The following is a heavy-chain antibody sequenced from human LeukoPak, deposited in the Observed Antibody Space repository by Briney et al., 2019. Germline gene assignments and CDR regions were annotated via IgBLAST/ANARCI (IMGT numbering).Heavy chain of an antibody. CDR2: ISSSGSTI. V-gene: IGHV3-48*03. CDR3: ARETAAGNDY. Sequence: GGSLRLSCAVSGFTFSSYEMNWVRQAPGKGLEWVSYISSSGSTIYYADSVKGRFTISRDNAKKSLYLQMNSLRAEDTAVYYCARETAAGNDYWGQGTLVTVSS. J-gene: IGHJ4*02. CDR1: GFTFSSYE. D-gene: IGHD6-13*01.